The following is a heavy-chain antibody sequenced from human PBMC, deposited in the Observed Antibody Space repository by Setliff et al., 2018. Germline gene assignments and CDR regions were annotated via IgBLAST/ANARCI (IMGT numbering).Heavy chain of an antibody. CDR1: GFTFSYAW. CDR2: SKSKTAGGAI. CDR3: ARGEMYYYESSGYSLDY. J-gene: IGHJ4*02. D-gene: IGHD3-22*01. Sequence: GGSLRLSCAASGFTFSYAWMHWVRQAPGKGLEWVGRSKSKTAGGAIDYAAPVKGRFTISRDDARKTLVLQMNNLRPDDTAVYYCARGEMYYYESSGYSLDYWGQGTLVTVSS. V-gene: IGHV3-15*07.